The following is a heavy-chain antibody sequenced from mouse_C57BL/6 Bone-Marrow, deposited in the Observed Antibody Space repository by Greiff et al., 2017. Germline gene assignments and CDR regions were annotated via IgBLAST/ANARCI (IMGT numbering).Heavy chain of an antibody. J-gene: IGHJ2*01. CDR3: TSPDY. CDR1: GYTFTDYE. CDR2: IDPETGGT. V-gene: IGHV1-15*01. Sequence: QVQLKESGPELVRPGASVTLSCKASGYTFTDYEMHWVKQPPVHGLEWIGAIDPETGGTAYNQKFKGKAILTADKSSSTAYMELRGVTSEDSAVYYCTSPDYWGQGTTLTVSS.